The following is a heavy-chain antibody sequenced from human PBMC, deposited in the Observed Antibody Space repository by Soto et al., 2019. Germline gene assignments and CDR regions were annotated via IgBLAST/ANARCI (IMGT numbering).Heavy chain of an antibody. J-gene: IGHJ6*02. D-gene: IGHD6-13*01. V-gene: IGHV3-30-3*01. CDR3: ASDQMTEGQQPHYYYFYTLDV. CDR1: GFTFSRYA. CDR2: ISYDGNKN. Sequence: QVQLVESGGGVVQPGRSLRLSCAASGFTFSRYAMHWVRQAPGKGLQWVAVISYDGNKNYYADSVTGRFTISRDNFKNTLYLQMNSLRAEDTAVYYCASDQMTEGQQPHYYYFYTLDVWGQGTTVTVSS.